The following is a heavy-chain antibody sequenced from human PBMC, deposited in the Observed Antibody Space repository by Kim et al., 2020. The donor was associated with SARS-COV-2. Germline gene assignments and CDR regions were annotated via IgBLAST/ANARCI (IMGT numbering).Heavy chain of an antibody. CDR2: INPNSGGT. CDR3: ARDRVQLERRAVNWFDP. J-gene: IGHJ5*02. D-gene: IGHD1-1*01. Sequence: ASVKVSCKASGYTFTGYYMHWVRQAPGQGLEWMGWINPNSGGTNYAQKFQGRVTMTRDTSISTAYMELSRLRSDDTAVYYCARDRVQLERRAVNWFDPWGQGTLVTVSS. CDR1: GYTFTGYY. V-gene: IGHV1-2*02.